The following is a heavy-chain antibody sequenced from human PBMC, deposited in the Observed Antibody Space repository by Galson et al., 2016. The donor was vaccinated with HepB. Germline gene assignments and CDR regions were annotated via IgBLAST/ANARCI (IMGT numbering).Heavy chain of an antibody. J-gene: IGHJ6*02. V-gene: IGHV4-61*08. D-gene: IGHD3-3*01. Sequence: SETLSLTCSVSGGSISTGGFYWTWIRQTPEKGLEWIGYVYHTGTTNYSPSLKSRATISVDTSKNQFSLTLRSVTAADTAVYYCASAGYDFWSGPLSYYYYGLDVWGQGTTVTVSS. CDR2: VYHTGTT. CDR3: ASAGYDFWSGPLSYYYYGLDV. CDR1: GGSISTGGFY.